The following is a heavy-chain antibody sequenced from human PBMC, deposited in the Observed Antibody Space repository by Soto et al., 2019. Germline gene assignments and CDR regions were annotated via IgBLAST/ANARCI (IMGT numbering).Heavy chain of an antibody. Sequence: PSGTLSLTCTVSGGSISSGGYYGSWIRQHPGKGLEWIGYIYYSGSTYYNPSLKSRVTISVDTSKNQFSLKLSSVTAADTAVYYCARASIAARAPFDYWGQGTLVTVSS. CDR2: IYYSGST. CDR3: ARASIAARAPFDY. V-gene: IGHV4-31*03. J-gene: IGHJ4*02. CDR1: GGSISSGGYY. D-gene: IGHD6-6*01.